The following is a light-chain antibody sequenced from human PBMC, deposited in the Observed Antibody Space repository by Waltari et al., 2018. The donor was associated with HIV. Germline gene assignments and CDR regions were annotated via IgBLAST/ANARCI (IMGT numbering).Light chain of an antibody. CDR3: QQQTSYPLT. Sequence: VLLTQFPPFLSASVVDSVTITCRASHNLRNYLAWYQKKPGRAPKLLSYGASTLQRGVPSRFAGSGSGAYFTLTISGLQPEDFATYYCQQQTSYPLTFGPGTRVEVK. V-gene: IGKV1-9*01. CDR1: HNLRNY. J-gene: IGKJ3*01. CDR2: GAS.